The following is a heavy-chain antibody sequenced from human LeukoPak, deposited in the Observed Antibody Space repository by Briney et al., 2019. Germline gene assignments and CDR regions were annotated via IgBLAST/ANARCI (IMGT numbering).Heavy chain of an antibody. CDR3: AKDAPPCSGGSCYSGYYFYGMDV. Sequence: GGSLRLSCVVSGLTFSSDGMHWVRQAPGKGLEWVAVISYDGSNKDYADSVKGRVTIYRDNSNNKLYLQMNSLRAEDTAVFYCAKDAPPCSGGSCYSGYYFYGMDVWGKGTTVTVSS. J-gene: IGHJ6*04. CDR1: GLTFSSDG. CDR2: ISYDGSNK. V-gene: IGHV3-30*18. D-gene: IGHD2-15*01.